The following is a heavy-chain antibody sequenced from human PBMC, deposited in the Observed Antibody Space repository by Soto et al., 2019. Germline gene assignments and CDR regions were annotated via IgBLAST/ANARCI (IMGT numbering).Heavy chain of an antibody. CDR2: ISYDGSNK. Sequence: QVQLVESGGGVVQPGRSLRLSCAASGFTFSSYAMHWVRQAPGKGLEWVAVISYDGSNKYYADSVKGRFTISRDNSKNTLYLQMNSLRAEDTAVYYCAAMGAVAGTGGDYWGQGTLVTVSS. J-gene: IGHJ4*02. CDR1: GFTFSSYA. D-gene: IGHD6-19*01. V-gene: IGHV3-30-3*01. CDR3: AAMGAVAGTGGDY.